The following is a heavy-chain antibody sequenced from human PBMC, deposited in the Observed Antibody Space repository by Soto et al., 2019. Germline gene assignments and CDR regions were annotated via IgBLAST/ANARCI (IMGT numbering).Heavy chain of an antibody. Sequence: GGSLSLSCAASGFTVSSKYMSWVRHAPEKRLERVSLIQSGGPTYYADSVKGRFTISRDTSENTLHLQMDSLRAEDTAVYYCARDDVLCDGGRCYGVPLDVCGKGTTVTVSS. J-gene: IGHJ6*04. V-gene: IGHV3-66*01. D-gene: IGHD2-15*01. CDR3: ARDDVLCDGGRCYGVPLDV. CDR1: GFTVSSKY. CDR2: IQSGGPT.